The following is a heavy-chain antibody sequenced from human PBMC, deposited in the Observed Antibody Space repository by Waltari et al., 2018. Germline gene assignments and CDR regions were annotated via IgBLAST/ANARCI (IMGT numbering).Heavy chain of an antibody. CDR3: ARGRGRMVQGVVDY. CDR2: IYYSGST. Sequence: QLQLQESGPGLVKPSETLSLTCTVSGGSISSSSYYWGWIRQPPGKGLEWIGSIYYSGSTYYNPSLKSRVTISVDTSKNQFSLKLSSVTAADTAVYYCARGRGRMVQGVVDYWGQGTLVTVSS. D-gene: IGHD3-10*01. V-gene: IGHV4-39*01. CDR1: GGSISSSSYY. J-gene: IGHJ4*02.